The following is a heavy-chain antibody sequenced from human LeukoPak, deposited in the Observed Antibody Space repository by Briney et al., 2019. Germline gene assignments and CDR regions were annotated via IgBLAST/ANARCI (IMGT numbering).Heavy chain of an antibody. Sequence: GGSLRLSCAASGFTFSTYWMNWVRQAPGKGLEWVANIKQDGSEKYYVDSVKGRFTISRDNAKNSLCLQMNSLRAEDTAVYYCARDQGGLTSYGSSPLDYWGQGTLVSVSS. J-gene: IGHJ4*02. V-gene: IGHV3-7*01. CDR3: ARDQGGLTSYGSSPLDY. CDR2: IKQDGSEK. D-gene: IGHD5-18*01. CDR1: GFTFSTYW.